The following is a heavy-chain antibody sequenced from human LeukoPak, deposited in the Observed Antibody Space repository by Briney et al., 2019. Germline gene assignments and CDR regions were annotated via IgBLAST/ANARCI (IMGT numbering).Heavy chain of an antibody. Sequence: PGGSLRLSXAASGFSFSDFGMHWIRQAPGKGLEWVTLIRSDGSSTYYADSVKGRFTISRDTSKNTLYLQMNSLRVEDTAVYYCAKDRDDYGNDCWGQGILVTVST. J-gene: IGHJ4*02. V-gene: IGHV3-30*02. D-gene: IGHD4-11*01. CDR3: AKDRDDYGNDC. CDR2: IRSDGSST. CDR1: GFSFSDFG.